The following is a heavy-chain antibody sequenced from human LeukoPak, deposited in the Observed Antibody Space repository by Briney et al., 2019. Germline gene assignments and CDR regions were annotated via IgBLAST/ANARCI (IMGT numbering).Heavy chain of an antibody. CDR2: IYHSGST. Sequence: SETLSLTCAVSGGSISSSNWWSWVRQPPGKGLEWIGEIYHSGSTNYNPSLKSRVTISVDTSKNQFSLKLSSVTAADTAVYYCASNIAAAGIDYWGQGTLVTVSS. D-gene: IGHD6-13*01. CDR1: GGSISSSNW. J-gene: IGHJ4*02. V-gene: IGHV4-4*02. CDR3: ASNIAAAGIDY.